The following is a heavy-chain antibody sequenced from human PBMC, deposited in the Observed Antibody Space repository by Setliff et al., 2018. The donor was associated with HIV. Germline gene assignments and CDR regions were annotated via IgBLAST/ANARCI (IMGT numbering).Heavy chain of an antibody. V-gene: IGHV3-33*01. CDR2: IWYDGSNK. CDR3: ARVEYVNYILDAFDI. J-gene: IGHJ3*02. Sequence: GGSLRLSCATSGFTFSSYGMHWVRQAPGKGLEWVAVIWYDGSNKYYADSVKGRFTISRDNSKNTLYLQMNSLRAEDTAVYYCARVEYVNYILDAFDIWGQGTMVTVSS. D-gene: IGHD4-4*01. CDR1: GFTFSSYG.